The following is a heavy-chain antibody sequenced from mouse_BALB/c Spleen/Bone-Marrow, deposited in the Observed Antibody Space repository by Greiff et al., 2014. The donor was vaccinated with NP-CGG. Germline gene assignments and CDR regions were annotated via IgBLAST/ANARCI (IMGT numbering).Heavy chain of an antibody. CDR3: AIYDYGSIGFAY. V-gene: IGHV14-3*02. J-gene: IGHJ3*01. CDR2: IDPANSDT. CDR1: GFNIKDTY. Sequence: VQLQQSGAELVKPGASVKLSCKASGFNIKDTYMHWVKQRPEQGLEWIGRIDPANSDTKYDPKFKDKATITADTSSNTAYLHRSNLTSEDTAVYYCAIYDYGSIGFAYWGQGTLVTVSA. D-gene: IGHD1-1*01.